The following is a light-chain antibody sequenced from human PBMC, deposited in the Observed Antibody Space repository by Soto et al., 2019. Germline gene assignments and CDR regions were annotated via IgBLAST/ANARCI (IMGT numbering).Light chain of an antibody. CDR1: RSVLYKSNNKNH. CDR2: WAS. CDR3: QQYFDVPFT. Sequence: DIVMTQSPDSLAVSLGGRATMNDKCRRSVLYKSNNKNHLAWYQQKXXQXSRLLIYWASTRESGLPERFSVSGSGTDLALTISSLGAGGVGLYGCQQYFDVPFTLGGGTKV. J-gene: IGKJ4*01. V-gene: IGKV4-1*01.